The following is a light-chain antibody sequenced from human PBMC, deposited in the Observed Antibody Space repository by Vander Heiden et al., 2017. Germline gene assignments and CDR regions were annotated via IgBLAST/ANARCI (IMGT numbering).Light chain of an antibody. CDR2: GAS. V-gene: IGKV3-15*01. CDR1: QRVSSN. CDR3: QQYETWPYT. Sequence: EKVMPQSPASLSVSPGERATLSCRASQRVSSNLAWYQQKPGQAPRLLIYGASTRATGIPARFSGSGSGTEFTLTISSLQSEDFAVYYCQQYETWPYTFGQGTNLEIK. J-gene: IGKJ2*01.